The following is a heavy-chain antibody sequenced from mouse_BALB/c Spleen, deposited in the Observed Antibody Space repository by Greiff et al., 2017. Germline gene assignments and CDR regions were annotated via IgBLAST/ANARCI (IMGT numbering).Heavy chain of an antibody. V-gene: IGHV14-3*02. D-gene: IGHD2-2*01. CDR2: IDPANGNT. Sequence: LVESGAELVKPGASVKLSCTASGFNIKDTYMHWVKQRPEQGLEWIGRIDPANGNTKYDPKFQGKATITADTSSNTAYLQLSSLTSEDTAVYYCAPYGYGDYFDYWGQGTTLTVSS. CDR1: GFNIKDTY. J-gene: IGHJ2*01. CDR3: APYGYGDYFDY.